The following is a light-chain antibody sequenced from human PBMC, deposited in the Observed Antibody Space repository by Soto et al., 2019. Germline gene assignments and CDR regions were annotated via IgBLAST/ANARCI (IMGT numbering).Light chain of an antibody. Sequence: ALTQPASVSGSPGQSVTISCTGTSSDVGGYDYVSWYQQHPGKAPKFMIYEVTNRPSGVSHRFSGPKSGNTASLTISGLQAEDEADYYCSSYTTTSTYVFGTGTKV. J-gene: IGLJ1*01. CDR2: EVT. CDR1: SSDVGGYDY. CDR3: SSYTTTSTYV. V-gene: IGLV2-14*01.